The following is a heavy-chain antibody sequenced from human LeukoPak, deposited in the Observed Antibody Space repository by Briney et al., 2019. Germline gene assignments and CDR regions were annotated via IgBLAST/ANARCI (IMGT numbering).Heavy chain of an antibody. Sequence: PSETLSLTCSVSRASFNSSDYCWGWVRQPPGKGLEWIGTIYYRGNTYYNPSLTSRVTISADTSKKQFSLKLTSATAADTADCAYSSGYLGDDVFDSWGRGTLVTVSS. V-gene: IGHV4-39*01. CDR3: SSGYLGDDVFDS. CDR1: RASFNSSDYC. J-gene: IGHJ3*02. D-gene: IGHD3-22*01. CDR2: IYYRGNT.